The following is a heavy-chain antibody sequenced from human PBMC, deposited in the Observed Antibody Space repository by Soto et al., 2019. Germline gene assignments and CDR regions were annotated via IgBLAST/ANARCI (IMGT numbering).Heavy chain of an antibody. CDR3: AKEEAGYCSSTSCYEYFQH. Sequence: GGSLRLSCAASGFTFSSYAMSWVRQAPGKGLEWVSAISGSGGSTYYADSVKGRFTISRGKSKNTLYLQMNSLRAEDTAVYYCAKEEAGYCSSTSCYEYFQHWGQGTLVTVSS. CDR1: GFTFSSYA. J-gene: IGHJ1*01. CDR2: ISGSGGST. D-gene: IGHD2-2*01. V-gene: IGHV3-23*01.